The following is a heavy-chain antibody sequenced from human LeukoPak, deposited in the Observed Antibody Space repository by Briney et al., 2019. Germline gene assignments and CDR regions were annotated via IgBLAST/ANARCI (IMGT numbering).Heavy chain of an antibody. CDR1: GFTFSNYA. D-gene: IGHD5-12*01. Sequence: GGSLRLSCAASGFTFSNYAMSWVRQAPGKGLEWVSGVSGSGGATYYADSVKGRFTISRDNAKNSLYLQMNSLRDEDTAVYYCARELRASGYDYFYYYYGMDVWGQGTTVTVSS. CDR3: ARELRASGYDYFYYYYGMDV. V-gene: IGHV3-23*01. J-gene: IGHJ6*02. CDR2: VSGSGGAT.